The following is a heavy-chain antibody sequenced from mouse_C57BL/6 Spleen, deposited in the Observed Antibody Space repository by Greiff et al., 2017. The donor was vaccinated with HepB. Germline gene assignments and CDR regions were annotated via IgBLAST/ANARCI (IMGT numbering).Heavy chain of an antibody. CDR2: INPNNGGT. V-gene: IGHV1-26*01. CDR1: GYTFTDYY. D-gene: IGHD1-1*01. Sequence: VQLQQSGPELVKPGASVKISCKASGYTFTDYYMNWVKQSHGKSLEWIGDINPNNGGTSYNQKFKGKATLTVDKSSSTAYMELRSLTSEDSAVYYCARSPYYYGSSPYAMDYWGQGTSVTVSS. CDR3: ARSPYYYGSSPYAMDY. J-gene: IGHJ4*01.